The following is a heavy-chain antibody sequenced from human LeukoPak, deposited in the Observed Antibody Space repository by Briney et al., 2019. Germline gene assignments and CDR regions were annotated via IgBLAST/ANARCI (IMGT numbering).Heavy chain of an antibody. CDR2: IYYSGST. Sequence: SETLSLTCTVSGGSISSYHWSWIRQPPGKGLEWIGYIYYSGSTNYNPSLKSRVTISVDTSKNQFSLKLSSVTAADTAVYYCARVRRHTAYSSSWYFFDYWGQGTLVTVSS. V-gene: IGHV4-59*01. CDR3: ARVRRHTAYSSSWYFFDY. J-gene: IGHJ4*02. D-gene: IGHD6-13*01. CDR1: GGSISSYH.